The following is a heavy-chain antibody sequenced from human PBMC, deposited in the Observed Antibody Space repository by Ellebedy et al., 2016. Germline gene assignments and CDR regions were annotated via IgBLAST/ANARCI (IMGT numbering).Heavy chain of an antibody. D-gene: IGHD4-23*01. CDR3: VRERGGPRWYYYDY. V-gene: IGHV3-33*01. CDR1: GFTFNSYG. Sequence: GESLKISXAASGFTFNSYGMHWVRQAPGKGLEWVAAVRYDENNKDYADAVKGRFTISRDNSKNTLSLQMNSLRVEDTAVYYCVRERGGPRWYYYDYWGQGTLVTVSS. CDR2: VRYDENNK. J-gene: IGHJ4*02.